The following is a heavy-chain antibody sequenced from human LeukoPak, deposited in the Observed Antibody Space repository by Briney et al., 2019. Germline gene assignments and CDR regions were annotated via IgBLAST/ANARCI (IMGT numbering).Heavy chain of an antibody. V-gene: IGHV3-74*01. Sequence: PGGSLRPSCAAPGFTFTTYWMHWVRQAPGKGLVWVPHINSDGSITSYADSVKGRFTISRDNAKNALYLQMNSLRAEDTAVYYCARDAVDTANAVWGQGTTVTVSS. CDR3: ARDAVDTANAV. CDR2: INSDGSIT. J-gene: IGHJ6*02. D-gene: IGHD5-18*01. CDR1: GFTFTTYW.